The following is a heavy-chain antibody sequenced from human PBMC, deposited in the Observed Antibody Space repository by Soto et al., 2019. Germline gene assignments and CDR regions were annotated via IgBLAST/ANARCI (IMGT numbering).Heavy chain of an antibody. CDR3: ARDVNGRDCRGGSCYYGY. CDR2: ITTSSGSI. CDR1: GFTFTSYN. Sequence: EVQLVESGGGLVKPGGSLRLSCAASGFTFTSYNMNWVRQAPGKGLEWVSSITTSSGSIYYADSVKGRFTISRDNAKNSLYLQMNSLRAEDTAVYYCARDVNGRDCRGGSCYYGYWGQGTLVTVSS. J-gene: IGHJ4*02. V-gene: IGHV3-21*01. D-gene: IGHD2-15*01.